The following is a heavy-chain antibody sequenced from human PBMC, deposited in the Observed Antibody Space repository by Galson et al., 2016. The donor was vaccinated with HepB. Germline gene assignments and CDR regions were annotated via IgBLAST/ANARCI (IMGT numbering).Heavy chain of an antibody. V-gene: IGHV3-23*01. J-gene: IGHJ4*02. Sequence: SLRLSCAASEFTFSNYAMTWVRQAPGKGLEWVSGISGSGYSTYYADSVKGRFTISRDNSKNMLYLQMNSLRAEDTAVYYCAGGPRLRGMRVVVILTFFDYWGQGTRVTVSS. CDR2: ISGSGYST. CDR3: AGGPRLRGMRVVVILTFFDY. D-gene: IGHD3-22*01. CDR1: EFTFSNYA.